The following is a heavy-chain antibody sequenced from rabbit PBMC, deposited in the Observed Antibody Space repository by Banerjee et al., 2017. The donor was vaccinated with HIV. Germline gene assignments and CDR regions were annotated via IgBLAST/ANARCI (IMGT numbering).Heavy chain of an antibody. J-gene: IGHJ4*01. CDR1: GFSFSSGYW. V-gene: IGHV1S45*01. Sequence: QEQLVESGGGLVQPGASLTLTCTASGFSFSSGYWICWVRQAPGKGLEWIGCIGAGSGATYYASWAKGRFTISKTSSTTVTLQMTSLTAADTATYFCTRVDYSSGWGNLWGPGTLVTVS. CDR3: TRVDYSSGWGNL. D-gene: IGHD4-1*01. CDR2: IGAGSGAT.